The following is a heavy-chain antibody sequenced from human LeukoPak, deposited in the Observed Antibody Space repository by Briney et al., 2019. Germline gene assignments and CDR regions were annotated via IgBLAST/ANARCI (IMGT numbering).Heavy chain of an antibody. V-gene: IGHV4-4*07. CDR1: GGSISSYY. CDR2: IYTSGST. D-gene: IGHD1-26*01. Sequence: PSETLSLTCTVSGGSISSYYWSWIRQPAGKGLEWIGRIYTSGSTNYNPSLKSRVTISVDTSKNQFSLKLSSVTAADTAVYYCARHEARIVGARGYFDYWGQGTLVTVSS. CDR3: ARHEARIVGARGYFDY. J-gene: IGHJ4*02.